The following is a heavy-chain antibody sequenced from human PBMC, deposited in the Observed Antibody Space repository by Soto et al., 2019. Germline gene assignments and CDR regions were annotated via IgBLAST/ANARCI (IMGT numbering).Heavy chain of an antibody. J-gene: IGHJ4*02. CDR1: GGFLRGYY. CDR2: INHSGST. V-gene: IGHV4-34*01. D-gene: IGHD3-3*01. CDR3: ARGNLRFLELSYRRYYFDY. Sequence: SETVYLTCAVHGGFLRGYYWSWTRQPPGKGMGWIGEINHSGSTNYNPSLKCRVTLSEDTSKTQLSLRMSSVTAADTAVYYCARGNLRFLELSYRRYYFDYCGQGTLVTVS.